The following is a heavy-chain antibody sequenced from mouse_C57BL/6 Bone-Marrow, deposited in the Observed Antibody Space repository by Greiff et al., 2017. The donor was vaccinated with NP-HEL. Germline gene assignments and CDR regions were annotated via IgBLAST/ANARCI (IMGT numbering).Heavy chain of an antibody. J-gene: IGHJ2*01. CDR1: GFTFSDAW. Sequence: EVKLQESGGGLVQPGGSMKLSCAASGFTFSDAWMDWVRQSPEKGLEWVAEIRNKANNHATYYAESVKGRFTISRDDSKSSVYLQMNSLRAEDTGIYYCTGITTVVATQRFFDYWGQGTTLTVSS. CDR3: TGITTVVATQRFFDY. CDR2: IRNKANNHAT. D-gene: IGHD1-1*01. V-gene: IGHV6-6*01.